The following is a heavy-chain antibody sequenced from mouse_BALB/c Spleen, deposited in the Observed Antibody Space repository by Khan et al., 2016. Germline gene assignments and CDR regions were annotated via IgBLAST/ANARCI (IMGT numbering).Heavy chain of an antibody. D-gene: IGHD1-1*01. CDR1: GYTFTSYW. J-gene: IGHJ2*01. V-gene: IGHV1-87*01. CDR3: SSYYGSSCDYFDY. Sequence: QVQLKESGAELVRPGASVKLSCKASGYTFTSYWMQWVKQRPGQGLEWIGAIYPGDGDTRYTPKFKGKATLTADKSSSTAYMQLSSLASEDSAVSYGSSYYGSSCDYFDYWCLGTTRTVSS. CDR2: IYPGDGDT.